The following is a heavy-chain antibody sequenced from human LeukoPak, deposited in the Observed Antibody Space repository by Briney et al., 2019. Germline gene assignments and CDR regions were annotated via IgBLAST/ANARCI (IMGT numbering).Heavy chain of an antibody. CDR2: IYYSGST. J-gene: IGHJ4*02. Sequence: SETLSLTCTVSGASISSGDYYWSWIRQPPGKGLEWIGYIYYSGSTDYKPSLKSRVTISVDTSKNQFSLKLSSVTAADTAVYYCARHSYDSSGYEFDYWGQGTLVTVSS. CDR1: GASISSGDYY. V-gene: IGHV4-61*08. CDR3: ARHSYDSSGYEFDY. D-gene: IGHD3-22*01.